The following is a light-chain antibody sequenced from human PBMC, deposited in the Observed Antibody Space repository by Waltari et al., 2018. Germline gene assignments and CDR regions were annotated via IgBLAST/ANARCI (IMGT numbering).Light chain of an antibody. Sequence: QSALTHPASVSGSPGLSIPIFCAGTSTHVAGYDSFPWYQQHPGKTPELNIYDVSNRPSGISDRFSGSKSGNAASLTISGLQADDEADYYCSSYSSSSTLYVFGTGTKVTV. CDR3: SSYSSSSTLYV. CDR1: STHVAGYDS. V-gene: IGLV2-14*03. J-gene: IGLJ1*01. CDR2: DVS.